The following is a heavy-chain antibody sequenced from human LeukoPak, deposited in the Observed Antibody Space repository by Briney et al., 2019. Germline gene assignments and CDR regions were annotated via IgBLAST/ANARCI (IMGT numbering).Heavy chain of an antibody. CDR3: ARIVATDTDAFDI. D-gene: IGHD5-12*01. Sequence: PGGSLRLSCAASGFTFSSYWMSWVRQAPGKGLEWVANIKQDGSEKYYVDSVKGRFTIFRDNAKNSLYLQMNSLRAEDTAVYYCARIVATDTDAFDIWGQGTMVTVSS. CDR2: IKQDGSEK. V-gene: IGHV3-7*01. CDR1: GFTFSSYW. J-gene: IGHJ3*02.